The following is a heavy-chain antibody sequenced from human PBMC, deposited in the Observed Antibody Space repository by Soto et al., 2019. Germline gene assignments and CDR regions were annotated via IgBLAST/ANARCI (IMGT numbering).Heavy chain of an antibody. J-gene: IGHJ6*03. CDR2: ISSSSSYI. Sequence: EVQLVESGGGLVKPGGSLRLSCAASVFTFSSYSMNWVRQAPGKGLEWVSSISSSSSYIYYADSVKGRFTISRDNAKNSLYLQMNSLRAEDTAVYYCARGKMLEWFRGYYYYMDVWGKGTTVTVSS. CDR3: ARGKMLEWFRGYYYYMDV. CDR1: VFTFSSYS. D-gene: IGHD3-3*01. V-gene: IGHV3-21*01.